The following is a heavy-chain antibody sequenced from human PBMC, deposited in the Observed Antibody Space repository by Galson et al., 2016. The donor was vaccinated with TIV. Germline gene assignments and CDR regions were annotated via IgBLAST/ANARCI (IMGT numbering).Heavy chain of an antibody. Sequence: SLRLSCAASGLIVTSNSMTWVRQAPGKGLEWVALIYDDGSTIYADSVKGRFTISRNNSKNMLYRQMTSLSAEDPAFYYCARDRRHCGNECYLRYYYGMDVWGQGTTVTVSS. J-gene: IGHJ6*02. CDR3: ARDRRHCGNECYLRYYYGMDV. V-gene: IGHV3-66*02. D-gene: IGHD2-21*01. CDR1: GLIVTSNS. CDR2: IYDDGST.